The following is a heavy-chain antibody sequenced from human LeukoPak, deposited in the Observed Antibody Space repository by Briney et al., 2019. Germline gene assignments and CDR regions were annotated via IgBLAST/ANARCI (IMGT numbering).Heavy chain of an antibody. D-gene: IGHD6-19*01. Sequence: GGSLRLSCAASGFTFSSYSIYWVRQAPGEGLEWVSGISGSGGSTYFADSAKGRFTISRDNSKNTVYLQMNSLRAEDTAVYYCAKTTTGYSSGRYPGWPVDYWGQGTLVTVSS. CDR2: ISGSGGST. V-gene: IGHV3-23*01. J-gene: IGHJ4*02. CDR3: AKTTTGYSSGRYPGWPVDY. CDR1: GFTFSSYS.